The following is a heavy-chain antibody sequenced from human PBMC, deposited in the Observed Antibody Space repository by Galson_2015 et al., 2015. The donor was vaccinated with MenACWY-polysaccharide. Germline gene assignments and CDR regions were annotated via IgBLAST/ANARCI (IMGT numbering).Heavy chain of an antibody. Sequence: SLRLSCAASGFSFSSYAMSWVRQAPGKGLEWVAAITDDSSDTYYADSVKGRFAISRDNSRNTLFLQMNNLRVDGTAVYYCAKGSRSSRPYYFDYWGQGTLVTVSS. D-gene: IGHD6-6*01. CDR1: GFSFSSYA. J-gene: IGHJ4*02. V-gene: IGHV3-23*01. CDR2: ITDDSSDT. CDR3: AKGSRSSRPYYFDY.